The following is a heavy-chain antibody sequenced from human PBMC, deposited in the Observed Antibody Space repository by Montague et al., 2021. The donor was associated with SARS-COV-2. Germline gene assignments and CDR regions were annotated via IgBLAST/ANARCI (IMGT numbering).Heavy chain of an antibody. Sequence: SETLSLTCTVSGGSISSSSYYWGWIRQPPGKGLEWIGSIYYSGSTYYNPSLKSRVTISADTSKNQFSLKLSSVTAADTAVYYCARDLAGYYGSGSYGGMDVWGQGTTVTVSS. CDR3: ARDLAGYYGSGSYGGMDV. V-gene: IGHV4-39*07. D-gene: IGHD3-10*01. J-gene: IGHJ6*02. CDR1: GGSISSSSYY. CDR2: IYYSGST.